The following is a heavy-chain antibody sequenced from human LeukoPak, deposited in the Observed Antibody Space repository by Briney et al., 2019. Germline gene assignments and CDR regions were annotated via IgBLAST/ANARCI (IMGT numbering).Heavy chain of an antibody. CDR3: ARCPKAYYYYYMDV. J-gene: IGHJ6*03. CDR1: GFTFSSYS. Sequence: PGGSLRLSCAASGFTFSSYSMNWVRQAPGKGLEWVSSISSSSSYIYYADSVKGRFAISRDNAKNSLYLQMNSLRAEDTAVYYCARCPKAYYYYYMDVWGKGTTVTISS. V-gene: IGHV3-21*01. CDR2: ISSSSSYI.